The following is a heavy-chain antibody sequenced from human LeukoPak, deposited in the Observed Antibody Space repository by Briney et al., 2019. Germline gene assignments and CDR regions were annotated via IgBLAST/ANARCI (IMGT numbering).Heavy chain of an antibody. CDR2: IYSSGST. V-gene: IGHV4-4*07. Sequence: SETLSLTCTVSGGSISSYYWNWIRQPAGKGLEWIGRIYSSGSTNYNPSLKSRVTMSVDTSKNQFSLELSSVTAADTAVYYCARQAYDTGYDAFDVWGQGTMVTVSS. CDR1: GGSISSYY. CDR3: ARQAYDTGYDAFDV. J-gene: IGHJ3*01. D-gene: IGHD3-22*01.